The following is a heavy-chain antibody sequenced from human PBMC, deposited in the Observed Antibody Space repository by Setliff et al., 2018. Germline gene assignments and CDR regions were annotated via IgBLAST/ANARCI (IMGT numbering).Heavy chain of an antibody. CDR3: ARDPFRNYDTAPVWFDP. Sequence: ASVKVSCKASGYTFTSFGINWVRQAPGQRLEWMGWINAANVNTKYSQKFQGRVTITRDTSASTVYMELSSLRYEETAVYYCARDPFRNYDTAPVWFDPWGQGTLVTVS. CDR2: INAANVNT. V-gene: IGHV1-3*01. D-gene: IGHD3-22*01. CDR1: GYTFTSFG. J-gene: IGHJ5*02.